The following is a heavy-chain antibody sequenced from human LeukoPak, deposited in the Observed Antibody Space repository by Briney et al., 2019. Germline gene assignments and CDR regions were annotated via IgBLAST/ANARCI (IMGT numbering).Heavy chain of an antibody. CDR1: GYTFSTSW. Sequence: GESLKISCTGSGYTFSTSWIVWVRQMPGKGLEWMGIIWPGDSDTRYSPSFQGQVSISVDKSVSTAYLQWRALKASDTAIYYCARLVGSVYRELHPDYWGQGTLVTVSS. D-gene: IGHD2-15*01. J-gene: IGHJ4*02. CDR2: IWPGDSDT. CDR3: ARLVGSVYRELHPDY. V-gene: IGHV5-51*01.